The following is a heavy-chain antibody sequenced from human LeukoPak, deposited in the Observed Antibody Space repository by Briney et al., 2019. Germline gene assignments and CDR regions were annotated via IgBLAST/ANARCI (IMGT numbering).Heavy chain of an antibody. D-gene: IGHD5-18*01. CDR2: ISGSGGST. J-gene: IGHJ4*02. CDR1: GFTLRSFA. CDR3: ARDPHSGYLAY. Sequence: GGSLRLSCAASGFTLRSFAWSWVGQPPGPGRGWVSDISGSGGSTYYADSVKGRFTISRDNSKNTLYLQMNNLRPEDTAVYSCARDPHSGYLAYWGQGTLVTVSS. V-gene: IGHV3-23*01.